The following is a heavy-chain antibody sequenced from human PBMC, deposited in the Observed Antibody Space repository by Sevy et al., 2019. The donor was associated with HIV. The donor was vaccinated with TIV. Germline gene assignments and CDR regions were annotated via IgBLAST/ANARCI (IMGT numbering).Heavy chain of an antibody. V-gene: IGHV3-48*01. CDR3: ARDRGLPPNYEAFDI. D-gene: IGHD1-26*01. CDR1: GFTFSSYS. J-gene: IGHJ3*02. Sequence: GGSLRLSCAASGFTFSSYSMNWVRQAPGKGLEWVSYISSSSSTIYYADSVKGRFTISRDNAKNSLYLQMNSLRAEDTAVDYCARDRGLPPNYEAFDIWGQGTMVTVSS. CDR2: ISSSSSTI.